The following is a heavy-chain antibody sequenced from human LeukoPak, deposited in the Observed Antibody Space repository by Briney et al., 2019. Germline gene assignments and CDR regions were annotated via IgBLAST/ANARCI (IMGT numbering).Heavy chain of an antibody. D-gene: IGHD6-13*01. CDR3: AKEKGAPAGLFDP. Sequence: GGSLRLSCAASGFTLTSYGMHWVRQAPGKGLQWVAFIRYDGRNKYYGDSGKGRFTISRDNSKNTLFLQMNSLRPEDTAVYYCAKEKGAPAGLFDPWGQGTLVTVSS. J-gene: IGHJ5*02. CDR1: GFTLTSYG. V-gene: IGHV3-30*02. CDR2: IRYDGRNK.